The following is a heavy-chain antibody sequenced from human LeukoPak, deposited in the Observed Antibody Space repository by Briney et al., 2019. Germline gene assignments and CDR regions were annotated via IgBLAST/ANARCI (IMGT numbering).Heavy chain of an antibody. D-gene: IGHD2-2*01. CDR1: GGSFSGYY. J-gene: IGHJ4*02. V-gene: IGHV4-34*01. Sequence: SETLSLTCAVYGGSFSGYYWSWIRQPPGKGLEWIGEINRGGSTNYNPSLKSRVTISVDTSKNQFSLKLSSVTAADTAVYYCARGAQLGYWGQGTLVTVSS. CDR2: INRGGST. CDR3: ARGAQLGY.